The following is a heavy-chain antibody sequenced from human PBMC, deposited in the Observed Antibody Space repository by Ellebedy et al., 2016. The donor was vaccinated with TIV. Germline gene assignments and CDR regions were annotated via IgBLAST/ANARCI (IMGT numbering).Heavy chain of an antibody. CDR1: VGSFSGYY. V-gene: IGHV4-59*12. J-gene: IGHJ4*02. CDR3: ASTEYIGFWGY. D-gene: IGHD3-16*01. Sequence: MPSETLSLTCAVYVGSFSGYYWSWIRQPPGKGLEWIGYMSSSGNTYYNPSLKSRVTTSIDTSKNQFSLKLSFVTAADTAVYYCASTEYIGFWGYWGQGTLVTVSS. CDR2: MSSSGNT.